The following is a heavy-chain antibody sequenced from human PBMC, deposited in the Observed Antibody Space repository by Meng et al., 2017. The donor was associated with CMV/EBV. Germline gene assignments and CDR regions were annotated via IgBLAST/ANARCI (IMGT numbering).Heavy chain of an antibody. CDR1: GGSISSYY. CDR2: IYYSGST. V-gene: IGHV4-59*01. Sequence: SETLSLTCTVSGGSISSYYWSWIRQPPGKGLEWIGYIYYSGSTNYNPSLKSRVTISVDTSKNQFSLKLSSVTAADTAVYYCARGSRGKSRYDYWGQGTLVTVSS. J-gene: IGHJ4*02. D-gene: IGHD4-23*01. CDR3: ARGSRGKSRYDY.